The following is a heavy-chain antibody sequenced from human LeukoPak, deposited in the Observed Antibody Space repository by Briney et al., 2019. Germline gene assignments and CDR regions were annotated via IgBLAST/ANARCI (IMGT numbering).Heavy chain of an antibody. CDR2: ISYDGSNK. CDR3: ARHYYDSSGNPRYYFDY. J-gene: IGHJ4*02. D-gene: IGHD3-22*01. CDR1: GFTFSSYG. Sequence: GGSLRLSCAASGFTFSSYGMHWVRQAPGKGLEWVAVISYDGSNKYYADSVKGRFTISRDNSKNTLYLQMNSLRAEDTAVYYCARHYYDSSGNPRYYFDYWGQGALVTVSS. V-gene: IGHV3-30*03.